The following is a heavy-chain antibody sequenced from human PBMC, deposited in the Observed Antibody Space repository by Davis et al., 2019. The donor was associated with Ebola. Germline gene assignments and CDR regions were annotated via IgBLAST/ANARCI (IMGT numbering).Heavy chain of an antibody. CDR3: ARGLRLRDHYYYYGMDV. D-gene: IGHD3-3*01. V-gene: IGHV4-4*02. Sequence: SETLSLTCAVSGGSISSSNWWRWVRQPPGKGLEWIGEIYHSGSTNYNPSLKSRVTISADKSKNQFSLKLSSVTAADTAVYYCARGLRLRDHYYYYGMDVWGQGTTVTVSS. CDR1: GGSISSSNW. CDR2: IYHSGST. J-gene: IGHJ6*01.